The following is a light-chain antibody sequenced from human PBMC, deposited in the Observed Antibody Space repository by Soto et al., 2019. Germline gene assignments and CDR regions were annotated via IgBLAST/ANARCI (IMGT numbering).Light chain of an antibody. CDR1: QTVSSNF. CDR2: GAS. Sequence: EMVLTQSPDTLSLSPGERATLSCRASQTVSSNFLAWYQQRPGQAPRLLIYGASSRAAGIPGRFSGSGSGTDFTLTISRLEPEDLAVYYCQQYGTSPETFGQGTKVDIK. V-gene: IGKV3-20*01. CDR3: QQYGTSPET. J-gene: IGKJ1*01.